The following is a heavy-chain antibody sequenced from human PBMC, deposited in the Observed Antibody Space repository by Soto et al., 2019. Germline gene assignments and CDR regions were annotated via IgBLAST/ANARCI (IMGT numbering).Heavy chain of an antibody. CDR1: RGSISSHY. J-gene: IGHJ5*02. D-gene: IGHD3-10*01. CDR2: SYYSGST. Sequence: SETLSPTCTVARGSISSHYSSWIRQPPGKGLGWIGYSYYSGSTNYNPPLKSRVTISVDTSKNQFSLKLSSVTAADTAVYYCARQYYYGSGSYSWGWFDPCGQGTLVTVSS. V-gene: IGHV4-59*08. CDR3: ARQYYYGSGSYSWGWFDP.